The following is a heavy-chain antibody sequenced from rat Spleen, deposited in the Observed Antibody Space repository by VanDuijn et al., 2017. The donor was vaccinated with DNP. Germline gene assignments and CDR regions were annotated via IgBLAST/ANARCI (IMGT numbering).Heavy chain of an antibody. D-gene: IGHD1-10*01. CDR3: ATQGQLQWFPY. V-gene: IGHV5S10*01. CDR2: IIYDGTTT. CDR1: GFTFSDYA. Sequence: EVQLVESGGGLVQPGNSLKLSCADSGFTFSDYAMAWVRQSPKKALEWVATIIYDGTTTYYRDSVKGRFTISRDNAKSILYLQMDSLRSEDTATYYCATQGQLQWFPYWGQGSLVTVSS. J-gene: IGHJ3*01.